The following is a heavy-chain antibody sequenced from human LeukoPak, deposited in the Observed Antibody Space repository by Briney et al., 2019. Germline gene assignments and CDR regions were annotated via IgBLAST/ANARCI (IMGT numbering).Heavy chain of an antibody. CDR3: ARGYVLLWFGELLGWFDP. CDR2: MNPNSGNT. Sequence: ASVKVSCKASGYTFTGYDINWVRQATGQGLEWMGWMNPNSGNTGYAQKFQGRVTMTRNTSISTAYMELSSLRSEDTAVYYCARGYVLLWFGELLGWFDPWGQGTLVTVSS. CDR1: GYTFTGYD. J-gene: IGHJ5*02. V-gene: IGHV1-8*01. D-gene: IGHD3-10*01.